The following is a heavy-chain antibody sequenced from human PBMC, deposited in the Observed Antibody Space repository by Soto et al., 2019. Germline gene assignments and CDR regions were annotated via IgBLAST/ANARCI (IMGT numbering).Heavy chain of an antibody. CDR2: ISNDGSNK. V-gene: IGHV3-30*18. CDR3: AKGREYDVLTGYPLNYYYSMDV. Sequence: GGSLRLSCAASGFTFSYYGMHWVRQAPGKGLEWVSVISNDGSNKYYADSVKGRFTVSRDNSKNTLYVQMNSLRAEDSAVYYCAKGREYDVLTGYPLNYYYSMDVWGQGTTVTVSS. J-gene: IGHJ6*02. CDR1: GFTFSYYG. D-gene: IGHD3-9*01.